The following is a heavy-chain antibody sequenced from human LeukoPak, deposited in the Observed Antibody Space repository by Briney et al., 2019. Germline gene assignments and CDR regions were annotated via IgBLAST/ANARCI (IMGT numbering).Heavy chain of an antibody. CDR2: IIPIFGTA. V-gene: IGHV1-69*05. CDR3: ARGLGYCSGGRCYPWGEGAFDI. D-gene: IGHD2-15*01. CDR1: GGTFSSDA. J-gene: IGHJ3*02. Sequence: SVKVSCKASGGTFSSDAISWVRQAPGQGLEWMGGIIPIFGTANYAQKFQGRVTITTDESTSTAYMELSSLGSEDTAVYYCARGLGYCSGGRCYPWGEGAFDIWGQGTVVTVSS.